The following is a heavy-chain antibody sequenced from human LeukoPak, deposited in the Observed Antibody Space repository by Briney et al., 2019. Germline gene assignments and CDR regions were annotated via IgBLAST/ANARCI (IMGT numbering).Heavy chain of an antibody. Sequence: GGSLRLSCAASGFTFSSFAVSWVRQAPGKGLEWVSVSVISGSGGESGGGTYYADSVKGRLTISRDDSNNTLYLQMNNLKVEDTAVYYCAKHRSGIAASGSNYWGQGTLVSVSS. D-gene: IGHD6-13*01. CDR2: ISGSGGESGGGT. CDR1: GFTFSSFA. V-gene: IGHV3-23*01. CDR3: AKHRSGIAASGSNY. J-gene: IGHJ4*02.